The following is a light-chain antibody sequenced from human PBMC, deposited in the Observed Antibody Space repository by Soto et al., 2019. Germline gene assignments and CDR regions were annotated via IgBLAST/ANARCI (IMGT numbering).Light chain of an antibody. J-gene: IGKJ4*01. V-gene: IGKV2-29*03. CDR3: IQRLHLPLS. CDR2: ELS. Sequence: ETVLTQTPDSLSATPGQPAAISCKSTQSLLHSDGKTYLSWYVQSPGQPPQLLSHELSTRYTGVPDRFSGSGSGTDFTLTIGRVEPEDVGIYYCIQRLHLPLSFGGGTRVEIK. CDR1: QSLLHSDGKTY.